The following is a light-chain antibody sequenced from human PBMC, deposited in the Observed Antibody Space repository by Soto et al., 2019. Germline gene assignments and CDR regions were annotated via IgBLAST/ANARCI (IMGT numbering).Light chain of an antibody. CDR2: GAS. CDR1: QSVNGNY. J-gene: IGKJ1*01. V-gene: IGKV3-20*01. CDR3: QQYGSSLTWT. Sequence: EILLTQTTGTLSLSPGERATLSCRASQSVNGNYLAWYQQKPGQAPRLFIYGASSRATGIPDRFTGSGSGTDFTLTISRLEPEDFAVYYCQQYGSSLTWTFGQGTKVDIK.